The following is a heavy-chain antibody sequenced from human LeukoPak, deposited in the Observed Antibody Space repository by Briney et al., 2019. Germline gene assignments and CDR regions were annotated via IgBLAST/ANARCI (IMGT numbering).Heavy chain of an antibody. J-gene: IGHJ6*02. CDR3: ARARGYEVVPAAINYYGMDV. D-gene: IGHD2-2*01. V-gene: IGHV1-69*04. CDR2: IIPILGIA. Sequence: GASVKVSCKASGGTFSSYAISWVRQAPGQGLEWMGRIIPILGIANYAQKFQGRVTITADKSTSTAYMEPSSLRSEDTAVYYCARARGYEVVPAAINYYGMDVWGQGTTVTVSS. CDR1: GGTFSSYA.